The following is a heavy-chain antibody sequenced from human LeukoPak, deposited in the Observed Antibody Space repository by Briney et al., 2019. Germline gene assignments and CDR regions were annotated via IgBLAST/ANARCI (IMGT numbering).Heavy chain of an antibody. CDR3: AKGHIVVVTAIRGGIDY. J-gene: IGHJ4*02. Sequence: PGASLRLSCAASGFTFSSYAMSWPRQAPGKGLKWVSAISGSGGSTYYADSVEGRFTISRDNSKNTLYLQMNSLRAEDTAVYYCAKGHIVVVTAIRGGIDYWGQGTLVTVSS. V-gene: IGHV3-23*01. D-gene: IGHD2-21*02. CDR2: ISGSGGST. CDR1: GFTFSSYA.